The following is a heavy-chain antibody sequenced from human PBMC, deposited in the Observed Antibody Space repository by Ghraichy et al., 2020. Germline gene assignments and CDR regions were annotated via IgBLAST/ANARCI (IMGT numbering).Heavy chain of an antibody. CDR1: GFTFSSYA. D-gene: IGHD6-6*01. V-gene: IGHV3-23*01. CDR3: AKDMYSSSSLFDY. CDR2: ISGSGGST. Sequence: LTCAASGFTFSSYAMSWVRQAPGKGLEWVSAISGSGGSTYYADSMKGRFTISRDNSKNTLYLQMNSLRAEDTAVYYCAKDMYSSSSLFDYWGQGTLVTVSS. J-gene: IGHJ4*02.